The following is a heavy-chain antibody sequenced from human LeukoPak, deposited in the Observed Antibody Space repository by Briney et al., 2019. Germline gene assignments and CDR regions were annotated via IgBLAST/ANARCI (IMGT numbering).Heavy chain of an antibody. Sequence: GGSLRLSCAASGFTFSSYCMSWVRQVPGKGLEWVANIKQDGSEKYYVDSVKGRFTISRDNAKNSLYLQMNSLRAEDTAVYYCARDGTLGANYDYVWGSYRYDRPFDYWGRGTLVTVSS. D-gene: IGHD3-16*02. V-gene: IGHV3-7*03. CDR1: GFTFSSYC. CDR2: IKQDGSEK. CDR3: ARDGTLGANYDYVWGSYRYDRPFDY. J-gene: IGHJ4*02.